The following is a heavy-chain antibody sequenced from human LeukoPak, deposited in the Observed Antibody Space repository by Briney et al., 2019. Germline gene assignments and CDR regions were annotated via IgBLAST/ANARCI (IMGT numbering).Heavy chain of an antibody. D-gene: IGHD3-10*01. J-gene: IGHJ4*02. Sequence: GRSLRLSCAASGFTFSIYAMHWVRQAPGKGLEWVAVISYDGSNKYYADSVKGRFTISRDNSKNTLYLQMNSLRAEDTAVYYCARGLDDYYGSGSQGGDFDYWGQGTLVTVSS. CDR3: ARGLDDYYGSGSQGGDFDY. CDR2: ISYDGSNK. V-gene: IGHV3-30-3*01. CDR1: GFTFSIYA.